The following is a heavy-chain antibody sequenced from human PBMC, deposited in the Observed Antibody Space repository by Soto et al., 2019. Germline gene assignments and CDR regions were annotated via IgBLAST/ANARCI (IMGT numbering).Heavy chain of an antibody. CDR1: GGCFSGYY. CDR3: ARGRPRGISTAAPPGQGGVLDV. J-gene: IGHJ6*02. Sequence: XATLSLTCAVYGGCFSGYYWSWIRQPPGKGLEWIGEINHSGSTNYNPSLKSQVTISVDTSKNQFSLKLSSVTAADTAVYYCARGRPRGISTAAPPGQGGVLDVWGQGTTVTVSS. V-gene: IGHV4-34*01. D-gene: IGHD6-6*01. CDR2: INHSGST.